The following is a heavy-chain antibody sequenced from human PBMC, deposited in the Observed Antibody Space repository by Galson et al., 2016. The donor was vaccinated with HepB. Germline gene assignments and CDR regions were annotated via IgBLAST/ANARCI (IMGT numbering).Heavy chain of an antibody. Sequence: PALVKPTQTFSLTCTLSGLSAATSGPRVGWIRQPPGKALEWLARMDWDDDRYYRPSLQSRLTVSKDTSKAQVILTVTDAEPADTATYYCARAIPGTAHLDVWGQGILVTVSS. CDR3: ARAIPGTAHLDV. V-gene: IGHV2-70*04. CDR1: GLSAATSGPR. D-gene: IGHD2-21*01. J-gene: IGHJ4*02. CDR2: MDWDDDR.